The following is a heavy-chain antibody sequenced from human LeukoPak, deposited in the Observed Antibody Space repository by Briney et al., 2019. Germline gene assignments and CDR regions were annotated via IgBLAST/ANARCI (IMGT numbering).Heavy chain of an antibody. CDR1: GGSISAIPYY. CDR3: ARSHFYGSGVDS. CDR2: VYYPGSP. Sequence: SETLSLTCTISGGSISAIPYYWGWIRQPPGKGLEWIGSVYYPGSPYYSPSLKTRVTISVDTPKNQFSLKLSSVTAADTAVYFCARSHFYGSGVDSWGQGTLVTVSS. J-gene: IGHJ5*01. V-gene: IGHV4-39*01. D-gene: IGHD3-10*01.